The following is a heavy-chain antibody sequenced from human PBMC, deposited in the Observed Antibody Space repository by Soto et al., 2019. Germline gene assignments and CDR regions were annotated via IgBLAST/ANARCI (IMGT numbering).Heavy chain of an antibody. D-gene: IGHD3-3*01. CDR2: ISGSGGST. CDR1: GFTFSSYA. Sequence: GGSLRLSCAASGFTFSSYAMSWVRQAPGKGLEWVSAISGSGGSTYYADSVKGRFTISRDNSKNTLYLQMNSLRAEDTAVYYCAKSKGVLRFALRSEIDYWGQGTLVTVSS. J-gene: IGHJ4*02. V-gene: IGHV3-23*01. CDR3: AKSKGVLRFALRSEIDY.